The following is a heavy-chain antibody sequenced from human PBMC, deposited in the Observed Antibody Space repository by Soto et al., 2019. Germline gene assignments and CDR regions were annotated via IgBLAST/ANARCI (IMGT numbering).Heavy chain of an antibody. CDR3: SIGRGEFGA. CDR1: GASLSDKY. V-gene: IGHV4-34*01. J-gene: IGHJ5*02. D-gene: IGHD3-16*01. CDR2: INQSRNT. Sequence: SLTCAVHGASLSDKYCNWLRQRRGSGLAWIGEINQSRNTTYYPPLRSRVTIPSDTSKNQWSLSLSSVSAAEMEVYYCSIGRGEFGAWGQGTPGTVSS.